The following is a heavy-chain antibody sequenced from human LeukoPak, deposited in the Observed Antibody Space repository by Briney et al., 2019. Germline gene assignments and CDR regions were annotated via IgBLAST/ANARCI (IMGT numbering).Heavy chain of an antibody. CDR3: ASHMAVPGTRGFDD. CDR2: VSQTGTT. Sequence: SETLSLTCAVFDDSIYTNKWWSWVRPPPGKGLEWIGEVSQTGTTYYDPSLTGRITISVDRSRNQFSLTLRSATAADTGVYYCASHMAVPGTRGFDDWGQGSPVTVSS. J-gene: IGHJ4*02. D-gene: IGHD6-19*01. CDR1: DDSIYTNKW. V-gene: IGHV4-4*02.